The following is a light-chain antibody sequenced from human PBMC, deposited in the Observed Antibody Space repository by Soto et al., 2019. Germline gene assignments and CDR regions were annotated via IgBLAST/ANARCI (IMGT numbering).Light chain of an antibody. CDR3: SSYPRITNYV. V-gene: IGLV2-14*02. CDR1: SSDIGSHNL. J-gene: IGLJ1*01. CDR2: EVA. Sequence: QSVLAQPASVSGSPGQSITISCAGTSSDIGSHNLVSWYQHRPDKAPKLLIYEVADRPSGVSDRFSGSKSGDTASLTISGLRAEAEADYYCSSYPRITNYVFGNGTKVTV.